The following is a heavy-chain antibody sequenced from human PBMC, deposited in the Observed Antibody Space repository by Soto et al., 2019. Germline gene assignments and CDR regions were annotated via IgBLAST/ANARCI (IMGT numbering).Heavy chain of an antibody. CDR2: INPNSGGT. J-gene: IGHJ4*02. Sequence: ASVKVSCKASGYTFTGYYMHWVRQAPGQGLEWMGWINPNSGGTNYAQKFQGWVTMTRDTSISTAYMELSRLRSDDTAVYYCAREGKNYYDSSPNFDYWGQGTLVTVSS. CDR3: AREGKNYYDSSPNFDY. V-gene: IGHV1-2*04. CDR1: GYTFTGYY. D-gene: IGHD3-22*01.